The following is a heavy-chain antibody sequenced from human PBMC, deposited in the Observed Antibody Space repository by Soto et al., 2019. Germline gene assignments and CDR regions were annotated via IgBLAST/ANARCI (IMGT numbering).Heavy chain of an antibody. J-gene: IGHJ4*02. CDR1: GGSISSSSYY. CDR2: IYYSGST. CDR3: ARQYSSSWYYHY. D-gene: IGHD6-13*01. V-gene: IGHV4-39*01. Sequence: QLQLQESGPGLVKPSETLSLTCTVSGGSISSSSYYWGWIRQPPGKGLEWIGSIYYSGSTYYNPSLKSRVTISVDTYKNQFSLKLSSVTAADTAVYYCARQYSSSWYYHYWGQGTLVTVSS.